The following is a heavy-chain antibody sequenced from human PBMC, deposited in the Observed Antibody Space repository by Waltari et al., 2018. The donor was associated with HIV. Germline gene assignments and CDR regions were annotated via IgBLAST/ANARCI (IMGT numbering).Heavy chain of an antibody. J-gene: IGHJ6*02. D-gene: IGHD6-6*01. CDR2: IKQDGSEK. Sequence: EVQLEESGGGLAQHGGSLRLSWAASGFTFGRYSFSFVRQAPGKGLEWVANIKQDGSEKNYLGSVKGRFTISRDNAKNLLYLQMNSLRIEDTALYYCARALRGISGRRVYWGQGTTVTVSS. CDR1: GFTFGRYS. V-gene: IGHV3-7*01. CDR3: ARALRGISGRRVY.